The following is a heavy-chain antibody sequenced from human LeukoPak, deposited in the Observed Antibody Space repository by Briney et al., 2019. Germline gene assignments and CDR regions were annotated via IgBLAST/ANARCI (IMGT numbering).Heavy chain of an antibody. CDR2: TYYRSKWYN. CDR3: ARDPQVYQLLWLFDY. Sequence: SQTLSLTCAISGDSVSSNSAAWNWIRQSPWRGLEWLGRTYYRSKWYNDYAVSVKSRITINADTSKNQFSLQLNSVTPEDTAVYYCARDPQVYQLLWLFDYWGQGTLVTVSS. J-gene: IGHJ4*02. CDR1: GDSVSSNSAA. V-gene: IGHV6-1*01. D-gene: IGHD2-2*01.